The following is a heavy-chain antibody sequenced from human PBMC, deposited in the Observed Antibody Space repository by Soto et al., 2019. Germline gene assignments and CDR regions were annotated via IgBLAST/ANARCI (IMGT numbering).Heavy chain of an antibody. D-gene: IGHD3-22*01. CDR2: IIPIFGTA. CDR1: GGTFSSYA. CDR3: ARVGRRSSGYYRYYFDY. V-gene: IGHV1-69*13. Sequence: ASVKVSCKASGGTFSSYAISWVRQAPGQGLEWMGGIIPIFGTANYTQKFQGRVTITADESTSTAYMELSSLRSEDTAVYYCARVGRRSSGYYRYYFDYWGQGTLVTVSS. J-gene: IGHJ4*02.